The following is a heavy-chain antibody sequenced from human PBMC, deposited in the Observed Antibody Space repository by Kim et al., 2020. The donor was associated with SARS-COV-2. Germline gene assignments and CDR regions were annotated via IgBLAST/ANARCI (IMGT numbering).Heavy chain of an antibody. Sequence: NPSRKSRVTISVATSKNQFSLKLSSVTAADTAVYYCARHPSGATMTEFDYWGQGTLVTVSS. J-gene: IGHJ4*02. CDR3: ARHPSGATMTEFDY. D-gene: IGHD3-22*01. V-gene: IGHV4-59*08.